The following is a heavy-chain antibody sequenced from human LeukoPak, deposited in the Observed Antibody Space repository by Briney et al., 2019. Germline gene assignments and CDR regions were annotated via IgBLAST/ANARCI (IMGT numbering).Heavy chain of an antibody. CDR2: INHSGST. J-gene: IGHJ3*02. CDR1: GGSFSGYY. Sequence: SETLSLTCAVYGGSFSGYYWSWIRQPPGKGLEWIGEINHSGSTNYNPSLKSRVTISVDTSKNQFSLQLNSVTPEDTAVYYCARVYGDLRWDAFDIWGQGTMVTVSS. CDR3: ARVYGDLRWDAFDI. V-gene: IGHV4-34*01. D-gene: IGHD4-17*01.